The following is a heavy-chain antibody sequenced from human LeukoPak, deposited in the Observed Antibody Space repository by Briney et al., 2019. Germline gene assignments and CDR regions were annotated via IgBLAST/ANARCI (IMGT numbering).Heavy chain of an antibody. CDR3: ASDRVLGSGSLDN. J-gene: IGHJ4*02. CDR2: IRGDGYDT. CDR1: GFSFSDFW. D-gene: IGHD3-10*01. Sequence: GGSLRLSCAASGFSFSDFWMHWVRQAPGKGLVWVSRIRGDGYDTNYADSVEGRFTISRDNARHTLYLQMNSLRADDTAVYYCASDRVLGSGSLDNWGQGTLVTVSS. V-gene: IGHV3-74*01.